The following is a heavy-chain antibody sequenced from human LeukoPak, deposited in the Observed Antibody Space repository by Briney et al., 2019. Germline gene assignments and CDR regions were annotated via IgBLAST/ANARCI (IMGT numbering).Heavy chain of an antibody. J-gene: IGHJ5*02. CDR1: GFTFSSYS. CDR3: ATSATLSYWFDP. V-gene: IGHV3-21*01. Sequence: GGSLRLSCAASGFTFSSYSMNWVRQAPGKGLEWVSSISSSSSYIYYADSVKGRFTISRDNGKNSLYLQMNSLRAEDTAVYYCATSATLSYWFDPWGQGTLVTVSS. D-gene: IGHD2-15*01. CDR2: ISSSSSYI.